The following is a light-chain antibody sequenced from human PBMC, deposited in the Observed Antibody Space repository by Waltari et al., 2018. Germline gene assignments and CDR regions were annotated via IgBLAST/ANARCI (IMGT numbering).Light chain of an antibody. CDR2: DTS. CDR3: QQRRNWPLT. CDR1: QSVNWY. Sequence: EIVLTQSPAPLSLSPGERATLSCRASQSVNWYLAWYQQRPGQAPRLLIFDTSNRATGIPARFSGSGSETDFTLTISSLEPDDSAVYYCQQRRNWPLTFGGGTKVEIK. V-gene: IGKV3-11*01. J-gene: IGKJ4*01.